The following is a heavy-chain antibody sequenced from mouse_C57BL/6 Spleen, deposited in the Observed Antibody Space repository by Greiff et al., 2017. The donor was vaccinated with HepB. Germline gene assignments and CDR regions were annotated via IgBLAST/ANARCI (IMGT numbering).Heavy chain of an antibody. CDR2: IHPNSGST. Sequence: QVQLQQPGAELVKPGASVKLSCKASGYTFTSYWMHWVKQRPGQGLEWIGMIHPNSGSTNYNEKFKSKATLTVDKSSSTAYMELRSLTSEDSAVYYCARSPKFLDYWGQGTSVTVSS. CDR1: GYTFTSYW. V-gene: IGHV1-64*01. CDR3: ARSPKFLDY. J-gene: IGHJ4*01.